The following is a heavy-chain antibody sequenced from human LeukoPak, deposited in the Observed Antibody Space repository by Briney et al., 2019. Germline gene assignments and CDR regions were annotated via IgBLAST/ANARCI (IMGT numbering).Heavy chain of an antibody. J-gene: IGHJ6*02. CDR2: MNPNSGNT. CDR3: ARSERIAVAGRDYYYGMDV. D-gene: IGHD6-19*01. CDR1: GYTFTIYD. Sequence: ASVKVSCKASGYTFTIYDINWVRQATGQGLEWMGWMNPNSGNTGYAQKFQGRVTMTRNTSISTAYMELSSLRSEDTAVYYCARSERIAVAGRDYYYGMDVWGQGTTVTVSS. V-gene: IGHV1-8*01.